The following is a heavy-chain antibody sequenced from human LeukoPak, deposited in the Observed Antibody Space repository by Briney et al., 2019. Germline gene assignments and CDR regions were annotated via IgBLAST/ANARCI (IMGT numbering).Heavy chain of an antibody. Sequence: PGGSLRLSCAASGFTFSSYEMNWVRQAPGKGLEWVSDISSSGGTIYYADSVKGRFTISRDNAKNLPYLQINSRSAEATAFYYCARDRSSGWSPGPLDAFDIWGQGTVVTVSS. CDR3: ARDRSSGWSPGPLDAFDI. D-gene: IGHD6-19*01. V-gene: IGHV3-48*03. J-gene: IGHJ3*02. CDR1: GFTFSSYE. CDR2: ISSSGGTI.